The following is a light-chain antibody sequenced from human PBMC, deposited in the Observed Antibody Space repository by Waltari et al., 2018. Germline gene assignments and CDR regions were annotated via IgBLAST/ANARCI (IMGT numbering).Light chain of an antibody. J-gene: IGLJ3*02. CDR2: DVS. Sequence: QSALTQPASVSGSPGPSVTISCPGASRDVGRYDIVSWYQQHPGNAPKLIICDVSKRPSGVSDRFSGSKSGDTASLTISGLQFEDEADYYCCSYAGNYIWVFGGGTRLTVL. CDR3: CSYAGNYIWV. V-gene: IGLV2-23*02. CDR1: SRDVGRYDI.